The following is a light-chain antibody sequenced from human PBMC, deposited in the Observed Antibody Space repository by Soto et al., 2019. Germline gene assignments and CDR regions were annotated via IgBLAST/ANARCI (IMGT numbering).Light chain of an antibody. Sequence: DIQMTQSPSSLSASVGDRVTITCRASQSISSYLNWYQQKPGKAPKLLIYAASSLQSGVPSRFSGSWSGTDFTLTISSLQPEYLATYYCQQSYSTPPTFGGGTKLEIK. CDR3: QQSYSTPPT. V-gene: IGKV1-39*01. J-gene: IGKJ4*01. CDR2: AAS. CDR1: QSISSY.